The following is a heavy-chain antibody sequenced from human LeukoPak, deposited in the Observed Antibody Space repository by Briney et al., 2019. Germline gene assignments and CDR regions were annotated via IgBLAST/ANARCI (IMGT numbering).Heavy chain of an antibody. J-gene: IGHJ4*02. D-gene: IGHD3-10*01. CDR3: ARAPKGSGSYFGGH. Sequence: SETLSLTCTVSGGSISSYYWSWIRQPPGKGLEWIGYIYYSGSTNYNPSLKSRVTISVDTSKNQFSLKLSSVTAADTAVYYCARAPKGSGSYFGGHWGQGTLVTVSS. CDR2: IYYSGST. V-gene: IGHV4-59*08. CDR1: GGSISSYY.